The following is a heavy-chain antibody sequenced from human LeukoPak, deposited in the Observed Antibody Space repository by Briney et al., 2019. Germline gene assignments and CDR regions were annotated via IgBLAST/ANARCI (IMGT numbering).Heavy chain of an antibody. V-gene: IGHV1-2*02. D-gene: IGHD7-27*01. CDR1: GYSFTAYY. CDR2: ISPNCGGT. Sequence: GASVKVSCKASGYSFTAYYIHWVRQAPGQGLEWMGWISPNCGGTDYAQKFLGRVTMTRDTSISTAYMELSSLTSDDTAVYYCAIQPWGSGNNWYFDFWGRGTLVTVSS. J-gene: IGHJ2*01. CDR3: AIQPWGSGNNWYFDF.